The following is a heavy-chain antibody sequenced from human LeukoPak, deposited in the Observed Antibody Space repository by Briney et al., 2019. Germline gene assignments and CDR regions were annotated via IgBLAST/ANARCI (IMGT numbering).Heavy chain of an antibody. J-gene: IGHJ3*02. Sequence: SETLSLTCAVSGGTISSGGYSWSWIRQPPGKGLEWIGYIYHSGCTYYNPSLKSRVTISVDRSKNQFSLKLSSVTAADTAVYYCARFGDCSSTSGYGGAFDIWGQGTMVTVSS. CDR3: ARFGDCSSTSGYGGAFDI. CDR1: GGTISSGGYS. V-gene: IGHV4-30-2*01. D-gene: IGHD2-2*03. CDR2: IYHSGCT.